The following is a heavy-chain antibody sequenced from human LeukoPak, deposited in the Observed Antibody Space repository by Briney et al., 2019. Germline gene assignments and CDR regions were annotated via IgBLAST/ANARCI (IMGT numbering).Heavy chain of an antibody. CDR3: AKFLYSFDAFDI. CDR1: GFTFSSYA. J-gene: IGHJ3*02. Sequence: GGSLRLSCAASGFTFSSYAMNWVRQAPGKGLEWVSAISGSGGSTYYADSVKGRFTISRDNSKNTLYLQMNSLRAEDTAVYYCAKFLYSFDAFDIWGQGTMVNVSS. CDR2: ISGSGGST. V-gene: IGHV3-23*01. D-gene: IGHD6-13*01.